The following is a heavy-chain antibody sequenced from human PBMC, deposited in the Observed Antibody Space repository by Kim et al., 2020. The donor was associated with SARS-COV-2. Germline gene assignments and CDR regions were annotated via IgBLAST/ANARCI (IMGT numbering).Heavy chain of an antibody. V-gene: IGHV3-64D*09. CDR1: GFTFSSYS. Sequence: GGSLRLSCSASGFTFSSYSMHWVRQAPGKGLEYVSAISSNGGSTYYADSVKGRFTISRDNSKNTLYLQMSSLRAEDTAVYYCVSGRGYCSGGSCFYYSGMDVWGHGTTVTVSS. D-gene: IGHD2-15*01. CDR2: ISSNGGST. J-gene: IGHJ6*02. CDR3: VSGRGYCSGGSCFYYSGMDV.